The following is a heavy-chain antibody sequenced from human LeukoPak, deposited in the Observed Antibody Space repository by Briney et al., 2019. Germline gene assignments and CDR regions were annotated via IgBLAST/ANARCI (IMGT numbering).Heavy chain of an antibody. V-gene: IGHV4-34*01. CDR1: GGSFSGYY. CDR2: INHSGST. J-gene: IGHJ5*02. Sequence: SETLSLTCAVYGGSFSGYYWSWIRQPPGKGLEWIGEINHSGSTNYNPPLKSRVTISVDRSKNQFSLKLSSVTAADTAVYYCARGGYCSSTSCFNWFDPWGQGTLVTVSS. D-gene: IGHD2-2*01. CDR3: ARGGYCSSTSCFNWFDP.